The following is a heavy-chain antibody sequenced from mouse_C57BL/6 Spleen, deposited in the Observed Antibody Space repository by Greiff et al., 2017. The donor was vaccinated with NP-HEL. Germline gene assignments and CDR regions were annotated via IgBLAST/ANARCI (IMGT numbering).Heavy chain of an antibody. CDR2: ISSGSSTI. CDR1: GFTFSDYG. D-gene: IGHD2-1*01. Sequence: EVKLMESGGGLVKPGGSLKLSCAASGFTFSDYGMHWVRQAPEKGLEWVAYISSGSSTIYYADTVKGRFTISRDNAKNTLFLQMTSLRSEDTAMYYCARDMVKKYFDVWGTGTTVTVSS. CDR3: ARDMVKKYFDV. V-gene: IGHV5-17*01. J-gene: IGHJ1*03.